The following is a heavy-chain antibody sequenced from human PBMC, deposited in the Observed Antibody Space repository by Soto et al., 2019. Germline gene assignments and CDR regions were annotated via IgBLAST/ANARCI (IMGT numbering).Heavy chain of an antibody. CDR2: IYYSGST. Sequence: PSETLSLTCTVSGDSISNYYWTWIRQPPGKGLEWIGYIYYSGSTNYNPSLKSRVTISVDTSKNQFSLKLSSVTAADTAVYYCARRYGDCFDYWGQGALVTVSS. CDR3: ARRYGDCFDY. J-gene: IGHJ4*02. D-gene: IGHD4-17*01. CDR1: GDSISNYY. V-gene: IGHV4-59*08.